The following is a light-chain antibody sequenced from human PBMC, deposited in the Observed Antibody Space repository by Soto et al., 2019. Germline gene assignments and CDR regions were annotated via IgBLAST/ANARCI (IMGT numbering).Light chain of an antibody. CDR3: QQYYNWPRT. CDR1: QSFSSN. CDR2: GTS. V-gene: IGKV3-15*01. Sequence: EIVMTQSPATLSVSPGERATLSCRASQSFSSNLAWYQQKPGQAPRLLIYGTSTRATGIPARFSGSGSGTEFTLTISSLQSEDFAVYYCQQYYNWPRTFGQGTKVEIK. J-gene: IGKJ1*01.